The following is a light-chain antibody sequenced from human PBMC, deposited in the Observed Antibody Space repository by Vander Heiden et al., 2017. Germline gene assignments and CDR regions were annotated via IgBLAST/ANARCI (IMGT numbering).Light chain of an antibody. CDR2: LGS. V-gene: IGKV2-28*01. J-gene: IGKJ2*01. CDR3: MQALQTPMYT. CDR1: QSLLHSNGYNY. Sequence: EMVMTQSPLSLPVTPGEPASISCRSSQSLLHSNGYNYLDWYLQKPGQSPQLLIYLGSNRASGVPDRFSGSGSGTDFTLKISRVEAEDVGVYYCMQALQTPMYTFGQGTKLEIK.